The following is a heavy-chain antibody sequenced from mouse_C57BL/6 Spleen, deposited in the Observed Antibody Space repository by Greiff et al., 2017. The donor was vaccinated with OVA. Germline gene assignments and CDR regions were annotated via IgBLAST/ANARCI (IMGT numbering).Heavy chain of an antibody. V-gene: IGHV1-55*01. CDR3: AREGNGVTTRGNAMDY. Sequence: VQLQQPGAELVKPGASVKMSCKASGYTFTSYWITWVKQRPGQGLEWIGDIYPGSGSTNYNEKFKSKATLTVDTSSSTAYMQLSSLTSEDSAVYYGAREGNGVTTRGNAMDYWGQGTSVTVSS. D-gene: IGHD2-2*01. J-gene: IGHJ4*01. CDR2: IYPGSGST. CDR1: GYTFTSYW.